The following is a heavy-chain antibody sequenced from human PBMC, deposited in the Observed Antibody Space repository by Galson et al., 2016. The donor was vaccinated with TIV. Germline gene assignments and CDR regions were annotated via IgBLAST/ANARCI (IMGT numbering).Heavy chain of an antibody. CDR1: GYSFTNYW. D-gene: IGHD5-12*01. CDR3: ARHGWTVATSSPFDL. J-gene: IGHJ4*02. CDR2: IYPGDSGT. V-gene: IGHV5-51*01. Sequence: QSGAEVKKSGESLKISCKGSGYSFTNYWVGWVRQMPGKGLEWMGIIYPGDSGTRYSPSFQGQVTISADKSINTAYLQWSSLKASDTAIYYCARHGWTVATSSPFDLWGQGTLVTVSS.